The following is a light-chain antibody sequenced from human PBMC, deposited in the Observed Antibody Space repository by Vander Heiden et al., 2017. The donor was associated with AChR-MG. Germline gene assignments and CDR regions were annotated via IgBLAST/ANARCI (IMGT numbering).Light chain of an antibody. CDR2: DVT. J-gene: IGLJ3*02. CDR3: CSYAGTYSVWV. V-gene: IGLV2-11*01. CDR1: RSDVGGYNY. Sequence: QSALPQPRSVSAPPGQSVTISCTGTRSDVGGYNYVSWYQQHPGKAPRLMIYDVTQRPSGVPDRFSGSKSGNTASLTISGLQADDEADYYCCSYAGTYSVWVFGGGTKLTVL.